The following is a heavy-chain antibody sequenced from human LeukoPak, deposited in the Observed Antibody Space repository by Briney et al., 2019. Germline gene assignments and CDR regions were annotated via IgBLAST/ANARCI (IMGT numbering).Heavy chain of an antibody. CDR3: ARGGAGVYFFDY. D-gene: IGHD6-13*01. J-gene: IGHJ4*02. V-gene: IGHV3-23*01. CDR1: GFTFSIYG. Sequence: GALRLSCAASGFTFSIYGMTWVRQAPGKGLEWVSTISGTGDNTYYADSVKGRFTISRDNSKNMLFLQMNSLRAEDTAVYYCARGGAGVYFFDYWGQGILVTVSS. CDR2: ISGTGDNT.